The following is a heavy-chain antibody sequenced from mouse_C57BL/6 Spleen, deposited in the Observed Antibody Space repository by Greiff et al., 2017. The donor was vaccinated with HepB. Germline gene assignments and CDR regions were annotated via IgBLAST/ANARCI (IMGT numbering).Heavy chain of an antibody. V-gene: IGHV1-81*01. D-gene: IGHD3-3*01. CDR1: GYTFTSYG. CDR2: IYPRSGNT. CDR3: ARGGAAAY. Sequence: QVQLQQSGAELARPGASVKLSCKASGYTFTSYGISWVKQRTGQGLEWIGEIYPRSGNTYYNEKFKGKATLTADKSSSTAYMELRSLTSGDSAVYFCARGGAAAYWGQGTLVTVSA. J-gene: IGHJ3*01.